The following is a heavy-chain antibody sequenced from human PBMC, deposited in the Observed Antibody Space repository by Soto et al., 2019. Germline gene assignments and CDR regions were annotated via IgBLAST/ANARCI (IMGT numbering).Heavy chain of an antibody. D-gene: IGHD4-17*01. V-gene: IGHV3-66*01. CDR2: IYSGGST. CDR1: GFTVSSNY. J-gene: IGHJ6*02. Sequence: GGSLRLSCAASGFTVSSNYMSWVRQAPGKGLEWVSVIYSGGSTYYADSVKGRFTISRDNSKNTLYLQMNSLRAEDTAVYYCARDDHEGDYGEHYYYYYGMDVWGQGTTVTVSS. CDR3: ARDDHEGDYGEHYYYYYGMDV.